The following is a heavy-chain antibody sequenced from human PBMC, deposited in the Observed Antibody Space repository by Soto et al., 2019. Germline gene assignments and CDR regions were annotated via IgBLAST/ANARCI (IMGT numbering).Heavy chain of an antibody. CDR3: ARSTRKITNPDSNWGDP. CDR2: INHSGST. V-gene: IGHV4-34*01. Sequence: QVQLQQWGAGLLKPSETLSLTCAVYGGSFSGYYWSWIRQPPGKGLEWIGEINHSGSTKYNPSLKRRVTISVDTSQNQFSLKLSSVTAADTAVYYCARSTRKITNPDSNWGDPWGQGTLVTVSS. J-gene: IGHJ5*02. D-gene: IGHD2-2*01. CDR1: GGSFSGYY.